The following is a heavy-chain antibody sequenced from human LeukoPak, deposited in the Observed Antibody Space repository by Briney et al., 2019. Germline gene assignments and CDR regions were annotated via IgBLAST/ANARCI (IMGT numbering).Heavy chain of an antibody. CDR3: VRDEATFYFDY. Sequence: GSLELSCAASGFGFRYHYMSWIRQAPGKGPEWVSYISGSSSYTDYTDSVRGRFTISRDNAKNSLYLQMNSLRAEDTAVYYCVRDEATFYFDYWGQGTLVTVSS. CDR2: ISGSSSYT. CDR1: GFGFRYHY. V-gene: IGHV3-11*06. J-gene: IGHJ4*02.